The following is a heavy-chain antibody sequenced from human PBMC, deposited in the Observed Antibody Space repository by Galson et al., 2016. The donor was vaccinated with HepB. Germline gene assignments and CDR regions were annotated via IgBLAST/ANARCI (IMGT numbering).Heavy chain of an antibody. V-gene: IGHV3-23*01. CDR3: ATRLRAPAN. D-gene: IGHD1-26*01. J-gene: IGHJ4*02. CDR1: GFTFSTYA. Sequence: SLRLSCAASGFTFSTYAMSWVRQAPGKGLEWVSGISGSSEAIYYADSVKSWFTISRDNSKNALYLQMNSLRAEDTAVYYCATRLRAPANWGQGAQVTVSS. CDR2: ISGSSEAI.